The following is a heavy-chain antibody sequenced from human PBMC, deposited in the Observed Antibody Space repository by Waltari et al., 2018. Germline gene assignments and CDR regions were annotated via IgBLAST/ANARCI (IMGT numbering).Heavy chain of an antibody. CDR2: INHSGST. CDR3: ARVHDFWSGYYYYYYMDV. D-gene: IGHD3-3*01. Sequence: QVQLQQWGAGLLKPSETLSLTCAVYGGSFSGYYWSWIRQPPGKGLEWIGEINHSGSTNYNPSLKSRVTISVDTSKNQFSLKLSSVTAADTAVYYCARVHDFWSGYYYYYYMDVWGKGTTVTISS. CDR1: GGSFSGYY. V-gene: IGHV4-34*01. J-gene: IGHJ6*03.